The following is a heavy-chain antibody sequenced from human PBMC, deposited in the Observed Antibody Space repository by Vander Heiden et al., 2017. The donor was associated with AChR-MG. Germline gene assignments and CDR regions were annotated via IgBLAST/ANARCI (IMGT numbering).Heavy chain of an antibody. V-gene: IGHV3-33*01. J-gene: IGHJ4*02. CDR1: GFTFSRYG. Sequence: QVQLVESGGGVVQPGRSLRLSCAASGFTFSRYGMHWVRQAPGKGLEWVAVIWYDGSNKYYADSVKGRVTISRDNSKNTLYLQMNSLRAEDTAVYYCAREGDGIDGYNWAYFDYWGQGTLVTVSS. CDR2: IWYDGSNK. CDR3: AREGDGIDGYNWAYFDY. D-gene: IGHD5-12*01.